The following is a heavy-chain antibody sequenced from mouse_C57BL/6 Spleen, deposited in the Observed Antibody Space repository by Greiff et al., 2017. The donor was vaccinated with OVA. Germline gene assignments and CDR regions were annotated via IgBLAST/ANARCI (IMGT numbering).Heavy chain of an antibody. Sequence: QVQLQQPGAELVKPGASVKMSCKASGYTFTSYWITWVKQRPGQGLGWIGDIYPGSGSNNYNEQFKSKATLTVDTSSSTAYMQLSSLTSEDSAVYYCARERYDPFAYWGQGTLVTVSA. D-gene: IGHD2-12*01. V-gene: IGHV1-55*01. J-gene: IGHJ3*01. CDR3: ARERYDPFAY. CDR2: IYPGSGSN. CDR1: GYTFTSYW.